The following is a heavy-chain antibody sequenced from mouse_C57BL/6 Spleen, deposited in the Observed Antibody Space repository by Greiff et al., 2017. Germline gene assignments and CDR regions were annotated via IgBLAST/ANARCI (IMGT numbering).Heavy chain of an antibody. D-gene: IGHD2-3*01. CDR3: ARKGYDGSFDY. Sequence: QVQLQQSGAELVKPGASVKISCKASGYAFSSYWMNWVKQRPGKGLEWIGQIYPGDGDTNYNGKFKGKATLTADKSSSTAYMQLSSLTSEDSAVYFCARKGYDGSFDYWGQGTTLTVSS. J-gene: IGHJ2*01. CDR1: GYAFSSYW. V-gene: IGHV1-80*01. CDR2: IYPGDGDT.